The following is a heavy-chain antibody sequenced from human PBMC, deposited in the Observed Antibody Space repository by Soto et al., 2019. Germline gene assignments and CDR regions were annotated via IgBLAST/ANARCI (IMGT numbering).Heavy chain of an antibody. CDR2: IIPIFGTA. J-gene: IGHJ3*02. V-gene: IGHV1-69*13. CDR1: GGTFSSYA. Sequence: ASVKVSCKASGGTFSSYAISWVRQAPGQGLEWMGGIIPIFGTANYAQKFQGRVTITADESTSTAYMELSSLRSEDTAVYYCARDRHAPYCSSTSCYPRDDAFDIWGQGTMVTVSS. D-gene: IGHD2-2*01. CDR3: ARDRHAPYCSSTSCYPRDDAFDI.